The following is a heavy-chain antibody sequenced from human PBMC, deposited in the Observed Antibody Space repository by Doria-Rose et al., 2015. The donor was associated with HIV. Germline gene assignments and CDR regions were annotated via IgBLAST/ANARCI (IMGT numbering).Heavy chain of an antibody. CDR1: GVSLSSPGMG. CDR3: ARIKSSRWYHKYYFDF. V-gene: IGHV2-26*01. D-gene: IGHD6-13*01. J-gene: IGHJ4*02. Sequence: QITLKEPGPVLVKPTETLTLTCTVSGVSLSSPGMGVSWIRQPPGKALEWLAKIFSDDERSYKTSLKSRLTIARGTSKSQVVLTMTDMDPVDTATYYCARIKSSRWYHKYYFDFWGQGTLVIVSA. CDR2: IFSDDER.